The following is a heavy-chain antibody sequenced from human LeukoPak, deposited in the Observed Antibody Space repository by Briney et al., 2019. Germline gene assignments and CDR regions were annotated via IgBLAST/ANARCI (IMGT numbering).Heavy chain of an antibody. CDR1: GFTFSSYG. CDR3: AKDHDS. Sequence: PGRSLRLSCAASGFTFSSYGMHWVRQAPGKGLEWVAVISYDGSNKYYADSVKGRFTISRDNSKNTLYLQMNSLRAEDTAVYYCAKDHDSWGQGTLVTVSS. V-gene: IGHV3-30*18. J-gene: IGHJ4*02. CDR2: ISYDGSNK.